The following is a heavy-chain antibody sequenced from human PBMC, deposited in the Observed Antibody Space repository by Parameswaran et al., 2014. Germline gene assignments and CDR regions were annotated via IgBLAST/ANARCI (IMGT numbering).Heavy chain of an antibody. CDR3: ARGRGNIVVVPAAPRTRWFDP. D-gene: IGHD2-2*01. Sequence: RWIRQPPGKGLEWIGEINHSGSTNNNPSLKSRVTISVDTSKNQFSLKLSSVTAADTAVYYCARGRGNIVVVPAAPRTRWFDPWGQGTLVTVSS. V-gene: IGHV4-34*01. J-gene: IGHJ5*02. CDR2: INHSGST.